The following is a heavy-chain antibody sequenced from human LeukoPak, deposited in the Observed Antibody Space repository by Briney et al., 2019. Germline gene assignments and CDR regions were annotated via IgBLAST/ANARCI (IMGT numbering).Heavy chain of an antibody. CDR2: ISYDGSNK. CDR3: ARAAGHTYYFDY. J-gene: IGHJ4*02. Sequence: GRSLRLSCAASGFTFSSYAMHWVRQAPGKGLEWVAVISYDGSNKYYADSVKGRFTISRDNSKNTLYLQMNSLRAEDTAVYYCARAAGHTYYFDYWGQGALVTVSS. V-gene: IGHV3-30*04. CDR1: GFTFSSYA.